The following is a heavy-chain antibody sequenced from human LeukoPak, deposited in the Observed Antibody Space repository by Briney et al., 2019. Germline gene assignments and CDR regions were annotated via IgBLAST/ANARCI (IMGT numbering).Heavy chain of an antibody. CDR2: ITSSGRTP. CDR1: GFTVSTQA. D-gene: IGHD3-10*01. Sequence: GGSLRLSPEASGFTVSTQAVCCVRQAPGKGLEWVASITSSGRTPYYTDSVKGRFTISRDNSKNTLYLQMNSLRGEDTAVYYCAKHRSDLKETLESYYKIKGDFWGQGSLVTVSS. V-gene: IGHV3-23*01. CDR3: AKHRSDLKETLESYYKIKGDF. J-gene: IGHJ4*02.